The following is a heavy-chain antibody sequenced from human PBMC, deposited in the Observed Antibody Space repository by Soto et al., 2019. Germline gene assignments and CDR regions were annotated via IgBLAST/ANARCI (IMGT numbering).Heavy chain of an antibody. CDR3: ARDGNLVRYYDFWSGYYKGWFDP. CDR1: GYTFTGYY. V-gene: IGHV1-2*02. CDR2: INPNRGGT. Sequence: GASVRVSCKASGYTFTGYYMHCVRQAPGQGLEWIGWINPNRGGTNYAQMFQGRVTMTRHTSISTAYKELSRLRSDDTAVYYCARDGNLVRYYDFWSGYYKGWFDPWGQGTLVTVGS. J-gene: IGHJ5*02. D-gene: IGHD3-3*01.